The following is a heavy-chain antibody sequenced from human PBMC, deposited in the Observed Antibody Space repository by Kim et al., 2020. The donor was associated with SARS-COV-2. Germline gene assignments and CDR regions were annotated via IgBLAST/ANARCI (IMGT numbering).Heavy chain of an antibody. D-gene: IGHD6-13*01. CDR2: INHSGST. Sequence: SETLSLTCAVYGGSFSGYYWSWIRQPPGKGLEWIGEINHSGSTNYNPSLKSRVTISVDTSKNQFSLKLSSVTAADTAVYYCATRIAAAGTRRVYWGQGTLVTVSS. CDR1: GGSFSGYY. J-gene: IGHJ4*02. V-gene: IGHV4-34*01. CDR3: ATRIAAAGTRRVY.